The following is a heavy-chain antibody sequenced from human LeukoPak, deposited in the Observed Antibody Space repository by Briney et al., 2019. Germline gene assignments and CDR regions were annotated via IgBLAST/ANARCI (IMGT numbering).Heavy chain of an antibody. D-gene: IGHD2/OR15-2a*01. CDR1: GFNFGRNT. V-gene: IGHV3-23*01. J-gene: IGHJ4*02. CDR3: ARDEDTSALSEY. Sequence: GGSLRLSCAGSGFNFGRNTMSWVRQAPGRGLEWVSAISNTGDRTDYADSVRGRFTISRDNSKSTLYLQMDSLRAEDTAVYYCARDEDTSALSEYWGQGTLVTVSS. CDR2: ISNTGDRT.